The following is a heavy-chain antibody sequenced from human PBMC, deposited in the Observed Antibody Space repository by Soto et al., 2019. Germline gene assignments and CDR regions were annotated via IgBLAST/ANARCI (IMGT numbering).Heavy chain of an antibody. CDR3: ARNGQPYDYCFFDN. CDR1: GYTLTHYY. D-gene: IGHD5-12*01. CDR2: INPSTLVT. Sequence: QVQLVQSGAEVKKPGASVKVSCKASGYTLTHYYMHWVRQAPGQGPEWVGVINPSTLVTSYAPKCHGRVTMTRDTSTSTVYMELNSLISEDTAVYYCARNGQPYDYCFFDNWGQGTLVTVSS. J-gene: IGHJ4*02. V-gene: IGHV1-46*01.